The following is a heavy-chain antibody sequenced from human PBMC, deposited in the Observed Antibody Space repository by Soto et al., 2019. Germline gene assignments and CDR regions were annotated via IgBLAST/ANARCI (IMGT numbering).Heavy chain of an antibody. D-gene: IGHD3-22*01. CDR3: AKDGGPHTYDSSGYSDY. V-gene: IGHV3-23*01. CDR1: GFTFSSYA. J-gene: IGHJ4*02. CDR2: ISGSGGST. Sequence: GGSLRLSCAASGFTFSSYAMSWVRQAPGKGLEWVSAISGSGGSTYYADSVKGRFTISRDNSKNTLYLQMNSLRAEDTAVYYCAKDGGPHTYDSSGYSDYWGQGTLVTVSS.